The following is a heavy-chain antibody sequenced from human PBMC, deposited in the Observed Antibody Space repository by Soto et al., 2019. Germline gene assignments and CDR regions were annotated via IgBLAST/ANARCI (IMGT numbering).Heavy chain of an antibody. J-gene: IGHJ6*02. CDR1: GYTFTSYG. CDR2: ISAYNGNT. D-gene: IGHD3-10*01. V-gene: IGHV1-18*04. Sequence: ASVKVSCKASGYTFTSYGISWVRQAPGQGLEWMGWISAYNGNTNYAQKLQGRVTMTTDTPTSTAYMELRSLRSDDTAVYYCARSYGSGSYSLYYYGMDVWGQGTTVTVSS. CDR3: ARSYGSGSYSLYYYGMDV.